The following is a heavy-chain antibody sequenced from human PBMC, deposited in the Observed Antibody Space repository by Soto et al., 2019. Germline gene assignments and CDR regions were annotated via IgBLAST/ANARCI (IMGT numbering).Heavy chain of an antibody. Sequence: GGSLRLSCAASGFTFSSYWMSWVRQAPGKGLEWVANIKQDGSEKYYVDSVKGRFTIPRDNAKNSLYLQMNSLRAEDTAVYYCASQGAGSVYFDYWGQGTLVTVSS. CDR2: IKQDGSEK. J-gene: IGHJ4*02. D-gene: IGHD1-26*01. CDR3: ASQGAGSVYFDY. V-gene: IGHV3-7*03. CDR1: GFTFSSYW.